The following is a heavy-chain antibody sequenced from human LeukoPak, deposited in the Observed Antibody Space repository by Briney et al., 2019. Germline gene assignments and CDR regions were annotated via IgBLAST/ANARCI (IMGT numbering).Heavy chain of an antibody. CDR3: ARGLSSTTRALRITMLRGVIHAFDI. CDR2: INHSGST. D-gene: IGHD3-10*01. V-gene: IGHV4-34*01. J-gene: IGHJ3*02. CDR1: GGSFSGYY. Sequence: SETLCLTRAVSGGSFSGYYWSWIRQPPGKGLEWIGEINHSGSTNYNPSLKSRVTISVDTSKNQFSLKLSSVTAAETAVYYCARGLSSTTRALRITMLRGVIHAFDIWGQGTMVTVSS.